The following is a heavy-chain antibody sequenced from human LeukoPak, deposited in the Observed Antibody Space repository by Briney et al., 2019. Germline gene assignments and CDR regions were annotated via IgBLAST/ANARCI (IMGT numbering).Heavy chain of an antibody. CDR1: GGSFSDYY. D-gene: IGHD2-2*01. V-gene: IGHV4-34*01. CDR3: ARGRGYYSSTSCYAYFDY. J-gene: IGHJ4*02. CDR2: INHSGST. Sequence: SETLSLTCAVYGGSFSDYYWSWIRQPPGKGLEWIGEINHSGSTNYNPSLKSRVTISVDTSKNQFSLKLSSVTAADTAVYYCARGRGYYSSTSCYAYFDYWGQGTLVTVSS.